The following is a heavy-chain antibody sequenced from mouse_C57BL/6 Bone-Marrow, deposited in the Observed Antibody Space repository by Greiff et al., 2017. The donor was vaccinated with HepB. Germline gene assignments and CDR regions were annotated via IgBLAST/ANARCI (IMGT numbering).Heavy chain of an antibody. V-gene: IGHV1-82*01. Sequence: VQLQQSGPELVKPGASVKISCKASGYAFSSSWMNWVKQRPGKGLEWIGRIYPGDGDTNYNGKFKGKATLTADKSSSTAYMQLSSLASEDSAVYFCARTGRWNYFDYWGQGTTLTVSS. CDR2: IYPGDGDT. CDR3: ARTGRWNYFDY. D-gene: IGHD4-1*01. CDR1: GYAFSSSW. J-gene: IGHJ2*01.